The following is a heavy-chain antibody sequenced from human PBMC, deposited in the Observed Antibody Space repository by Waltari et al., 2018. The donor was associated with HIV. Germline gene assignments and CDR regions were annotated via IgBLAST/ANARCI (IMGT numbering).Heavy chain of an antibody. Sequence: QVQLVQSGAEVKKPGASVKVSCKASGYTFTGYYMHWVRQAPGQGLEWMGWINPNSGGTNYAQKFQGRVTMTRDTSISTAYMELSRLRSDDTAVYYCARLYCSGGSCYCYYGMDVWGQGTTVTVSS. J-gene: IGHJ6*02. CDR3: ARLYCSGGSCYCYYGMDV. CDR1: GYTFTGYY. D-gene: IGHD2-15*01. V-gene: IGHV1-2*02. CDR2: INPNSGGT.